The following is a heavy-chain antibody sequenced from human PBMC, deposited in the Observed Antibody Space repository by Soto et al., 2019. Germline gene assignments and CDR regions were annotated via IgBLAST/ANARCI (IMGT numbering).Heavy chain of an antibody. CDR2: INHSGST. J-gene: IGHJ6*02. V-gene: IGHV4-34*01. D-gene: IGHD6-19*01. CDR3: VRVTGYSSGWTYVYGMDD. CDR1: GGSFSGYY. Sequence: QVQLQQWGAGLLKPSETLSLTCAVYGGSFSGYYWSWIRQPPGKGLEWIGEINHSGSTNYNPSLTSRLTISGATSKNQVSLKLSSVTAADTAVYFCVRVTGYSSGWTYVYGMDDWGQGATVIVS.